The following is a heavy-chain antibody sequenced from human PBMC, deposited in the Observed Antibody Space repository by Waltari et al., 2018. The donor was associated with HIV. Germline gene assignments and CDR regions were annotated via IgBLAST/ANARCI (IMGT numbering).Heavy chain of an antibody. V-gene: IGHV3-15*01. Sequence: EVQLVESGGGLVKPGESLRLSCAASGFTFSKDWMSWVRQAPGKGLEWGGRSKSKTEGGTADYAAPVKCSFTISRDDSKNTLYLQMNSLKTEDTAVYYCTTIPFPDYWGQGTLVTVSS. CDR2: SKSKTEGGTA. D-gene: IGHD2-21*01. CDR3: TTIPFPDY. J-gene: IGHJ4*02. CDR1: GFTFSKDW.